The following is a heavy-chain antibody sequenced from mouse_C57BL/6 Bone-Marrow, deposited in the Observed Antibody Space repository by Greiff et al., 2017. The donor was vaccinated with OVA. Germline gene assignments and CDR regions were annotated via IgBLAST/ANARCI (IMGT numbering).Heavy chain of an antibody. V-gene: IGHV2-5*01. J-gene: IGHJ1*03. Sequence: VQLVESGPGLVQPSQSLSITCTVSGFSLTSYGVHWVRQSPGKGLEWLGVIWRGGSTDYNAAFMSRLSITKDNSKSQVFFKMNSLQADDTAIYYCAKNPRPYYGSSYWYFDVWGTGTTVTVSS. D-gene: IGHD1-1*01. CDR2: IWRGGST. CDR1: GFSLTSYG. CDR3: AKNPRPYYGSSYWYFDV.